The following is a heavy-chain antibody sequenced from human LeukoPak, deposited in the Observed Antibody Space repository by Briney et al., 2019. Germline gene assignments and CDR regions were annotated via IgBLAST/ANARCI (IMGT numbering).Heavy chain of an antibody. V-gene: IGHV1-8*01. CDR1: GYTFTSYD. J-gene: IGHJ4*02. CDR3: ARDYVLAAAGY. Sequence: ASVKVSCKASGYTFTSYDINWVRQAPGEGGEWMGWINANRGNTDYAQKFQGRVTMTRNTSICTAYMELSSLRSEDTAVYYCARDYVLAAAGYWGQGTLVTVSS. D-gene: IGHD6-13*01. CDR2: INANRGNT.